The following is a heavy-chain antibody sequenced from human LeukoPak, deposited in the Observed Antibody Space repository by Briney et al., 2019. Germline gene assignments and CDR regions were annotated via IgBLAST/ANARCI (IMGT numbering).Heavy chain of an antibody. V-gene: IGHV4-4*07. CDR3: ARVDVFGVVSSDYYYYYMDV. CDR1: GGSISGYY. D-gene: IGHD3-3*01. J-gene: IGHJ6*03. CDR2: IYTSGST. Sequence: SETLSLICSVSGGSISGYYWSWIRQPAGKGLEWIGRIYTSGSTNYNPSLKSRVTMSVDTSKNQFSLKLSYVTAADTAVYYCARVDVFGVVSSDYYYYYMDVWGKRTTVTVSS.